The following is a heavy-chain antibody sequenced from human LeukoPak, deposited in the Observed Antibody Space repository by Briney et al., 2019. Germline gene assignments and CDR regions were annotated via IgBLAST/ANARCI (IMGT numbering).Heavy chain of an antibody. V-gene: IGHV1-69*05. CDR2: IIPIFGTA. CDR3: AREGAPRGYNWFDP. J-gene: IGHJ5*02. D-gene: IGHD3-16*01. CDR1: GGTFSSYA. Sequence: SVKVSRKASGGTFSSYAISWVRQAPGQGLEWMGGIIPIFGTANYAQKFQGRVTITTDESTSTAYMELSSLRSEDTAVYYCAREGAPRGYNWFDPWGQGTLVTVSS.